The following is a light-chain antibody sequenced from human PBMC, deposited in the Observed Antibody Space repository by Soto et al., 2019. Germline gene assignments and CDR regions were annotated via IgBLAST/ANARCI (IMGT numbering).Light chain of an antibody. J-gene: IGKJ4*01. V-gene: IGKV3-15*01. CDR2: AAS. CDR3: RQYGTSLGFP. CDR1: QTISNM. Sequence: EVVMTQSPATLSVSPGDKVSLSCRANQTISNMLAWYQQKPGQAPRLLIYAASTRATGVSARFSGSGSGTEFTLTISSLQSEDFAVYYCRQYGTSLGFPVGGGTKVDIK.